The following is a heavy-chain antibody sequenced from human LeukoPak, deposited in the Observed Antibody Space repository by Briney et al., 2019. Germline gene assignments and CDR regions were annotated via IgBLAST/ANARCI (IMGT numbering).Heavy chain of an antibody. D-gene: IGHD4-11*01. CDR3: ARDDYSNFSGMDV. CDR1: GFTFSSYS. J-gene: IGHJ6*02. V-gene: IGHV3-21*04. CDR2: ISSSSSYI. Sequence: GGSLRLSCAASGFTFSSYSMNWVRQAPGKGLEWVSSISSSSSYIYYADSVKGRFTISRDNAKNSLYLQMNSLRAEDTALYHCARDDYSNFSGMDVWGQGTTVTVSS.